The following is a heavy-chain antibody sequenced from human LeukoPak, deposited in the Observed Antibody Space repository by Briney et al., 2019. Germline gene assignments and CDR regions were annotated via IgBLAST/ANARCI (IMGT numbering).Heavy chain of an antibody. J-gene: IGHJ5*02. V-gene: IGHV4-30-2*01. Sequence: SQTLSLTCAVSGGSISSGGYSWSWIRQPPGKGLEWIGEINHSGSTNYNPSLKSRVTISVDTSKNQFSLKLSSVTAADTAVYYCARGLLYFDPWGQGTLVTVSS. CDR3: ARGLLYFDP. CDR2: INHSGST. D-gene: IGHD2-2*02. CDR1: GGSISSGGYS.